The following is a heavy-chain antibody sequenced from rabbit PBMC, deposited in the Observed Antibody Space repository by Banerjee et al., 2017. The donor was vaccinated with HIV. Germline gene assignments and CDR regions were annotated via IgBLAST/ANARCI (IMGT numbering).Heavy chain of an antibody. CDR1: GFSFSYKYV. CDR3: ARGGGGYAGYVYAFHL. CDR2: IYTGDGNT. J-gene: IGHJ3*01. Sequence: QSLEESGGDLVKPGASLTLTCTASGFSFSYKYVMCWVRQAPGKGLEWIACIYTGDGNTHYASWAKGRFTISKPSSTVDLKMTSLTVADTATYFCARGGGGYAGYVYAFHLWGQGTLVTVS. V-gene: IGHV1S40*01. D-gene: IGHD7-1*01.